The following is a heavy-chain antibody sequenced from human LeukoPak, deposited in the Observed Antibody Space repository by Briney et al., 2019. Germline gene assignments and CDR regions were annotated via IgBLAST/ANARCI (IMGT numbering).Heavy chain of an antibody. CDR2: IYTSGST. CDR3: ARSGLIDY. CDR1: GGSIGRGNYY. Sequence: SETLSLTCTVSGGSIGRGNYYWSWIRQPAGKGLEWIGRIYTSGSTNYNPSLKSRVTISVDTSKNQFSLKLSSVTAADTAVYYCARSGLIDYWGQGTLVTVPS. V-gene: IGHV4-61*02. J-gene: IGHJ4*02.